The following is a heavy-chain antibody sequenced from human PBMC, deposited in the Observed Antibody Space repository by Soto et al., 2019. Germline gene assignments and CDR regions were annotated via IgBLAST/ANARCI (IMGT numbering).Heavy chain of an antibody. J-gene: IGHJ4*02. V-gene: IGHV4-30-4*01. CDR3: ARTHYSDRSGTDY. Sequence: SETLSLTCTVSGGSIRSGDSYWCWIRQPPGKGLEWIGYIYYSGSTYYNPSLKSRVTISLDTSKNQFSLNLSSVTAADTAVYYCARTHYSDRSGTDYWGQGTLVTVSS. D-gene: IGHD3-22*01. CDR1: GGSIRSGDSY. CDR2: IYYSGST.